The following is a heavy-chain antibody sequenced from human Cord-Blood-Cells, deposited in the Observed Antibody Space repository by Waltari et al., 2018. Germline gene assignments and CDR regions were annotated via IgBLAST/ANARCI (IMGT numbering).Heavy chain of an antibody. J-gene: IGHJ4*02. Sequence: QVQLVQSGAEVKKPGASVTVSCKASGYTFTGYYMHWVRQAPGQGLEWMGWINPNSGGTNYAQKFQGRVTMTRDTSISTAYMELSRLRSDDTAVYYCARVESLGGYDWLWGSGWYGFDYWGQGTLVTVSS. CDR1: GYTFTGYY. CDR2: INPNSGGT. CDR3: ARVESLGGYDWLWGSGWYGFDY. D-gene: IGHD6-19*01. V-gene: IGHV1-2*02.